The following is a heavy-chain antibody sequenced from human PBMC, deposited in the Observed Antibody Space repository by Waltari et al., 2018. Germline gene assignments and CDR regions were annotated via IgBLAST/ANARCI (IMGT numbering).Heavy chain of an antibody. Sequence: QVQLQQWGAGLLKPSETLSLTCAVYGGSFSGYYWSWIRQPPGKGLEWMGEINHSGSTNYNPSLKSRVTISVDTSKNQFSLKLSSVTAADTAVYYCARSIAARPWAYYYYYMDVWGKGTTVTVSS. D-gene: IGHD6-6*01. CDR3: ARSIAARPWAYYYYYMDV. V-gene: IGHV4-34*01. CDR1: GGSFSGYY. CDR2: INHSGST. J-gene: IGHJ6*03.